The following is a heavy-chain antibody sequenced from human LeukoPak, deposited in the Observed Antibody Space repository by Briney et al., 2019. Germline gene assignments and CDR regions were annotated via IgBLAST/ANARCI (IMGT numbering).Heavy chain of an antibody. CDR3: ARVATMVRVPLDALDI. CDR2: ISRSGSTR. CDR1: GFPFSACE. J-gene: IGHJ3*02. Sequence: PGGSLSLSCAFPGFPFSACELTWVRQAPGKGLEWVSYISRSGSTRYYADSVKGRFTISRDNPKNSLYLQMNSLRAEDTAVYYCARVATMVRVPLDALDIWGQGTMVSVSS. D-gene: IGHD3-10*01. V-gene: IGHV3-48*03.